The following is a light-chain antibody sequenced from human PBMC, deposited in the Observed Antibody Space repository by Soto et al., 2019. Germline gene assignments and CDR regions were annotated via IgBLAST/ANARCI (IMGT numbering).Light chain of an antibody. Sequence: QSVLTQPASVSGSPGQSITISCTGTSSDVGGYNYVSWYQQYPAKAPKVLIYDVSNRPSGVSNRFSGSKSGNTASLTISGLQVEDEADYYCSSYTTTSTRVVFGGGTKLTVL. CDR1: SSDVGGYNY. J-gene: IGLJ2*01. CDR2: DVS. V-gene: IGLV2-14*03. CDR3: SSYTTTSTRVV.